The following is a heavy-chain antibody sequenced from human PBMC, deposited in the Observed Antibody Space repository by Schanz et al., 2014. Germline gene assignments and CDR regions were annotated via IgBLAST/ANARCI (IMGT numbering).Heavy chain of an antibody. CDR1: GFTFSNFA. V-gene: IGHV3-30*04. CDR2: ISHDGSIQ. Sequence: QVQLVESGGGVVQPGRSLRLSCAASGFTFSNFAMHWVRQAPGKGLEWVTIISHDGSIQYGADSVKGRFTLSRDNSKNTMDLQMNSLRPEDTAVYYCGRDYSGGAFDYWGQGTLVTVSS. CDR3: GRDYSGGAFDY. J-gene: IGHJ4*02. D-gene: IGHD6-19*01.